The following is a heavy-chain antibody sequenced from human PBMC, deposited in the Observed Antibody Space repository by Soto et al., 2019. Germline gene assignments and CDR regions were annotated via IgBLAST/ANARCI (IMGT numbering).Heavy chain of an antibody. V-gene: IGHV4-61*01. Sequence: SETLSLTCTVSGGSASSGSYYWSWIRQPPGKGLEWIGYIYYSGSTNYNPSLKSRVTISVDTSKNQFSLKLSSVTAADTAVYYCARGAYGPNWFDPWGQGTLVTVSS. CDR1: GGSASSGSYY. CDR2: IYYSGST. CDR3: ARGAYGPNWFDP. D-gene: IGHD1-26*01. J-gene: IGHJ5*02.